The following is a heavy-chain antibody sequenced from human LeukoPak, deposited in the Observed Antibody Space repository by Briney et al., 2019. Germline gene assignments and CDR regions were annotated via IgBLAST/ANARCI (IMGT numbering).Heavy chain of an antibody. CDR3: ARGLGGYSSGCD. D-gene: IGHD6-19*01. CDR2: INPNSGGT. J-gene: IGHJ4*02. CDR1: GYTFTVYY. Sequence: GASVKVSCKASGYTFTVYYMHWVREAPGQGLEWMGWINPNSGGTNYAQKFQGRVTMTRDTSISTAYMELSSLRSEDTAVYYCARGLGGYSSGCDWGQGTLVTVSS. V-gene: IGHV1-2*02.